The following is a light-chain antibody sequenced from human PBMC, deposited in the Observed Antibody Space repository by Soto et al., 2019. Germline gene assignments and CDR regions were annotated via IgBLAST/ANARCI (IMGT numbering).Light chain of an antibody. CDR3: QQYNTYSWT. CDR2: KAS. J-gene: IGKJ1*01. V-gene: IGKV1-5*03. Sequence: SQSPSTLSASVGDRVTITCRASQSISSWLAWYQQKPGKAPKLLIYKASSLESGVPSRFGGSGSGTEFTLTISSLQPDDFATYYCQQYNTYSWTFGQGTKVDIK. CDR1: QSISSW.